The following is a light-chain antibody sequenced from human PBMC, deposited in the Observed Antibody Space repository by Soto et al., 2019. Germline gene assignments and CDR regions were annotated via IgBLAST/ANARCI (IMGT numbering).Light chain of an antibody. CDR3: QQYNNWWA. CDR1: QSISNN. J-gene: IGKJ1*01. V-gene: IGKV3-15*01. CDR2: GAS. Sequence: EIVMTQSPATLSVSPGERATLSCRASQSISNNLAWYHQRPGQAPRLLIYGASARATGIPARFSGGGSGTEFTLTISSLQSDGFAVYYCQQYNNWWAFGQGTRVEIK.